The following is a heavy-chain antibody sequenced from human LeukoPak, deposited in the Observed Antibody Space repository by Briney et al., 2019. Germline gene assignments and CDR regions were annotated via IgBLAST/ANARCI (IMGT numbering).Heavy chain of an antibody. CDR2: INHSGTT. D-gene: IGHD3-3*01. Sequence: PSETLSLTCAVYGGSFSNYYWSWIRQPPGKGLEWIGEINHSGTTKYNPSLKSRVTISVDTSKNQFSLKLSSVTAADTAVYYCARDWRGGYYDFWSGTDAFDIWGQGTMVTVSS. V-gene: IGHV4-34*01. CDR3: ARDWRGGYYDFWSGTDAFDI. CDR1: GGSFSNYY. J-gene: IGHJ3*02.